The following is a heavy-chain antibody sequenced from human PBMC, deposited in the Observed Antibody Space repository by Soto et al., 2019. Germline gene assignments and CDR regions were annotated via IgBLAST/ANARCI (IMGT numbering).Heavy chain of an antibody. D-gene: IGHD4-17*01. CDR3: ARSHQNGDYDSGLSGY. V-gene: IGHV1-2*04. Sequence: QVQLVQSGAEVKKPGASVKVSCKASGYTFTGYYMHWVRQAPGQGLEWMGWINPNSGGTNYAQKFQGWVTMTRDTSISTAYMELSRLRSDDTAVYYCARSHQNGDYDSGLSGYWGQGTLVTVSS. J-gene: IGHJ4*02. CDR1: GYTFTGYY. CDR2: INPNSGGT.